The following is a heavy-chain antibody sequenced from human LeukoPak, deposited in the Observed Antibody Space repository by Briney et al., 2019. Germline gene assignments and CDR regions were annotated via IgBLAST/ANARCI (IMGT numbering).Heavy chain of an antibody. CDR1: GFTFSYAW. CDR3: ATEAGSTTWYSSRFDY. D-gene: IGHD2/OR15-2a*01. J-gene: IGHJ4*02. Sequence: GGSLRLSCAASGFTFSYAWMSWVRQPPGKGLEWVGCIKSKADGGTADYAAPVKGRFTISRNDSKNTLYLQMNSLKIEDTAVYYCATEAGSTTWYSSRFDYWGQGTLVTVSS. CDR2: IKSKADGGTA. V-gene: IGHV3-15*01.